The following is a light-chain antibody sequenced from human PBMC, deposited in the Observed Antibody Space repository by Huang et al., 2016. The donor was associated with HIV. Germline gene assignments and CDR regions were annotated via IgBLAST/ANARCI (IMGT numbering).Light chain of an antibody. CDR1: QSVGNY. CDR2: DTS. CDR3: QQRSSGVT. J-gene: IGKJ4*01. Sequence: IVLTQSPATLSWYPGERVTLSCRASQSVGNYIAWYQQHPGQSPKLLSYDTSNRATGTPVRFSSSGSGTDFTLTISSLESEDFAVYYCQQRSSGVTFGGGTKVQVK. V-gene: IGKV3-11*01.